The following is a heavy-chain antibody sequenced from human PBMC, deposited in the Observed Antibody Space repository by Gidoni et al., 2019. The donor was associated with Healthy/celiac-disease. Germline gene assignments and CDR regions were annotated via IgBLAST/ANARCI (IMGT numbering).Heavy chain of an antibody. CDR3: ARAVGSSWFDNWFDP. Sequence: QVQLQESGPGLVKPSETLSLTCTVSGGSISSYYWSWIRQPPGKGLEWIGYIYYSGSTNYNPSLKSRVTISVDTSKNQFSLKLSSVTAADTAVYYCARAVGSSWFDNWFDPWGQGTLVTVSS. V-gene: IGHV4-59*01. J-gene: IGHJ5*02. CDR1: GGSISSYY. CDR2: IYYSGST. D-gene: IGHD6-13*01.